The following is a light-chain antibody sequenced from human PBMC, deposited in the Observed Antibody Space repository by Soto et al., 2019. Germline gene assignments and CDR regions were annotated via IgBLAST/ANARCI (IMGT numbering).Light chain of an antibody. J-gene: IGKJ4*01. CDR1: QSVARSS. V-gene: IGKV3-20*01. Sequence: ENVLTQSPGRLSLSPGERATLSCRASQSVARSSIAWYQQKVGQPPRLLIYGASGRATGVPDRISGSGSGTVFPLTIERVEGGDFAVYHCQQYATSPLTFGGGTTLEIK. CDR3: QQYATSPLT. CDR2: GAS.